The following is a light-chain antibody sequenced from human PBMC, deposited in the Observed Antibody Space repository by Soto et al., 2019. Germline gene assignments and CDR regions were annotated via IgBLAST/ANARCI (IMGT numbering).Light chain of an antibody. V-gene: IGLV2-8*01. J-gene: IGLJ3*02. Sequence: QSALTQPPSASGSPGQSVTISCTGTSSDVGAYNYVSWYQQYPGKAPKLMIYEVSKRPSGVPHRFSGSKSGKTASRTISGLQPEDEADNYCSSYAGSNTRVFGGGTKLTVL. CDR2: EVS. CDR1: SSDVGAYNY. CDR3: SSYAGSNTRV.